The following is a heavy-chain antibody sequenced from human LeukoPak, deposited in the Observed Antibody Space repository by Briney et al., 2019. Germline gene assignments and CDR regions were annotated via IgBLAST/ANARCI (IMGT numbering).Heavy chain of an antibody. CDR1: GFTFTTYW. V-gene: IGHV3-7*01. Sequence: TGGSLRLSCAASGFTFTTYWMTWVRQAPGKWLEWVANINQDGTEKYYVDSVKGRFTISRDNAKNSLYLQTNSLRAEDTAVYYCARVLRYDNSGHDSFDIWGQGTMVTVSS. D-gene: IGHD3-22*01. CDR3: ARVLRYDNSGHDSFDI. J-gene: IGHJ3*02. CDR2: INQDGTEK.